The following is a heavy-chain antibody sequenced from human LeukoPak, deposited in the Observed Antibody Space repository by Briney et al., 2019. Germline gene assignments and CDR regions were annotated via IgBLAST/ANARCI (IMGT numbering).Heavy chain of an antibody. J-gene: IGHJ4*02. V-gene: IGHV1-2*02. D-gene: IGHD6-19*01. CDR2: INPNSGGT. CDR3: ARATVAGTNPFDY. CDR1: GYTFTGYY. Sequence: ASVKVSCKASGYTFTGYYMHWVRQAPGQGLEWMGWINPNSGGTNYAQKFQGRVTMTRDTSISTAYMELSRLRSDDTAVYYCARATVAGTNPFDYWGQGTLVTVSP.